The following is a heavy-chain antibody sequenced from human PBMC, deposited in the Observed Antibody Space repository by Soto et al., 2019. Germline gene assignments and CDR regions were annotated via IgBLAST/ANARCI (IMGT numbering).Heavy chain of an antibody. CDR2: TYYRSKWYN. CDR1: GDSVSSNSAA. J-gene: IGHJ6*02. D-gene: IGHD1-1*01. CDR3: ARDSMLERDLQPYYYYYGMDV. Sequence: RTLSLTCAISGDSVSSNSAAWNWIRQSPSRGLEWLGRTYYRSKWYNDYAVSVKSRITINPDTSKNQFSLQLNSVTPEDTAVYYCARDSMLERDLQPYYYYYGMDVWGPGTKVTVSS. V-gene: IGHV6-1*01.